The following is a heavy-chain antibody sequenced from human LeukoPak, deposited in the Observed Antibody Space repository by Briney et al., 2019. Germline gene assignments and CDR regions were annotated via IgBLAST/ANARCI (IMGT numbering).Heavy chain of an antibody. CDR2: IYYSGST. CDR3: ARVGRQDGSGSYTFFDF. Sequence: SETLSLTCTVSGGSISSSSYYWGWIRQPPGKGLEWIGSIYYSGSTYYNPSLKSRVTISVDTSKNQFSLKLSSVPVADTAVYYCARVGRQDGSGSYTFFDFWGQGTMVTVSS. CDR1: GGSISSSSYY. J-gene: IGHJ3*01. V-gene: IGHV4-39*07. D-gene: IGHD3-10*01.